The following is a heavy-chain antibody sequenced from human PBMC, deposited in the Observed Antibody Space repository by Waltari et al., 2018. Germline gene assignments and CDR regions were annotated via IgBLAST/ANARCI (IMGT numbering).Heavy chain of an antibody. Sequence: VQLVESGGGLVQPGGSLRLSCLVSGFTFSDYWMSWVRQAPGKGLEWMANIKQDGSDIYYADSVKGRFTISRDNDKNSLDLQMSSLRAEDTAVYYCARDVGNVGGNYWGQGTLVTVSS. CDR1: GFTFSDYW. CDR2: IKQDGSDI. CDR3: ARDVGNVGGNY. V-gene: IGHV3-7*01. J-gene: IGHJ4*02. D-gene: IGHD3-10*01.